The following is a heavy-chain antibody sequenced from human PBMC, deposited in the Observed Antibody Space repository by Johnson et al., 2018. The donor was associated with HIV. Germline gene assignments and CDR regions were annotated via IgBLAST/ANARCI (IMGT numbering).Heavy chain of an antibody. CDR1: GFTFSNAW. D-gene: IGHD3-10*01. J-gene: IGHJ3*02. V-gene: IGHV3-74*02. Sequence: VQLVESGGGLVKPGGSLRLSCAASGFTFSNAWMHRVRQAPGKGLVWVSRINSDGSSTSYADSVTGRFTISRDSAKNTVYLQMNSLRAEDTAVYYCAKHWGGTIWVPDGFDIWGQGTMLTVSS. CDR3: AKHWGGTIWVPDGFDI. CDR2: INSDGSST.